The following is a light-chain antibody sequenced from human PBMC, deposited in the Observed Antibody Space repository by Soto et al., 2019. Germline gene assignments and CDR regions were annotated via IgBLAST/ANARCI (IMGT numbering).Light chain of an antibody. Sequence: DIQMTQSPSSLSASVGDRVTITCQASQDISNYLNWYQQKPGKAPKLLIYDASNWEKGVPSRFRGSGSCKYFTFTISGLQPEDIATYYCPQYDNRLITVGGGTKGDIK. CDR1: QDISNY. CDR2: DAS. V-gene: IGKV1-33*01. J-gene: IGKJ4*01. CDR3: PQYDNRLIT.